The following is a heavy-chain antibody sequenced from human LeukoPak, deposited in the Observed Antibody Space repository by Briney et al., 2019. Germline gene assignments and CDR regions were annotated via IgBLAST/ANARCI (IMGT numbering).Heavy chain of an antibody. Sequence: SQTLLLTCAISGDSVSSNSAAWNWIRQSPSRGLEWLGRTYYRSKWYNDYAVSVKSRITINPDTSKNQFSLQLNSVTPEDTAVYYCARSHCSGGSCYLGYYYYYMDVWGKGTTVTISS. V-gene: IGHV6-1*01. CDR1: GDSVSSNSAA. CDR2: TYYRSKWYN. CDR3: ARSHCSGGSCYLGYYYYYMDV. D-gene: IGHD2-15*01. J-gene: IGHJ6*03.